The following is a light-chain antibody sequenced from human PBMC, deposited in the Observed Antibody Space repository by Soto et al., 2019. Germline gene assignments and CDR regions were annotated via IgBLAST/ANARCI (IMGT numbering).Light chain of an antibody. Sequence: QSVLTQPPSVSGVPGQTITISCTGSRSNIGGGYDVHWYQQLPGTAPQLLVYGNINRPSRVPDRFSGSKSDTSASLAITGLQAEDEADYYCQSYDSSLSAWVFXGGTQMTVL. V-gene: IGLV1-40*01. J-gene: IGLJ3*02. CDR1: RSNIGGGYD. CDR3: QSYDSSLSAWV. CDR2: GNI.